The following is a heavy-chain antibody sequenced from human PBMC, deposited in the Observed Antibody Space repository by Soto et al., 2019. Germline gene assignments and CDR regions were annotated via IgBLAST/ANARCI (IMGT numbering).Heavy chain of an antibody. CDR2: ISCNRGSI. D-gene: IGHD3-10*01. J-gene: IGHJ4*02. CDR1: GFSFDDNA. CDR3: GKGRGYGSGSDIDY. V-gene: IGHV3-9*03. Sequence: EVQLVESGGGLVQPGRSLRLSCAASGFSFDDNAMQWVRQAPGKGLEWVSGISCNRGSIVYADAVKGRFTISRDNAKNSLYLQINSLRAEDMAVYYCGKGRGYGSGSDIDYWGQGTLVTVSS.